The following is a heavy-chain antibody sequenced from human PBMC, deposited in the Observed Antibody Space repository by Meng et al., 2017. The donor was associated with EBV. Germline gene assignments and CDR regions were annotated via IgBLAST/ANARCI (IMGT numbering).Heavy chain of an antibody. CDR2: ISGSSGRT. D-gene: IGHD1-26*01. CDR3: ATVNQLLGGNDY. J-gene: IGHJ4*02. Sequence: SGWGGGLGQPAGAWVIASGALVLSFSSDSMSGVRQPPGRELGWCSAISGSSGRTYYSDSEKGRLTISSDNSKNTMYLQMNSLRAEDTAVYYCATVNQLLGGNDYWGQGTLVTVSS. V-gene: IGHV3-23*01. CDR1: VLSFSSDS.